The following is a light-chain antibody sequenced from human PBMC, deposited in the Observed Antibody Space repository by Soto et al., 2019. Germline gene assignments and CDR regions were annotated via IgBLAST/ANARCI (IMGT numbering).Light chain of an antibody. V-gene: IGKV3-20*01. CDR3: RQYGRSLGFA. Sequence: VLTQSPGTLYFSPGERATLSCRASQTVTSNFLAWYQEKPGQAPRLLIYGASSRATGIPDRFSGSGSGRDFTLTISRLEAEDFALYYCRQYGRSLGFACGGGTKVEIK. CDR2: GAS. J-gene: IGKJ4*01. CDR1: QTVTSNF.